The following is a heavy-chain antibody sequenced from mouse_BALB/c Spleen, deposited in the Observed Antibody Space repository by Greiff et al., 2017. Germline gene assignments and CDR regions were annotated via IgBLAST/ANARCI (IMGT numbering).Heavy chain of an antibody. Sequence: QVQLQQPGAELVKPGASVKMSCKASGYTFTSYNMHWVKQTPGQGLEWIGAIYPGNGDTSYNQKFKGKATLTADKSSSTAYMQLSSLTSEDSAVYYCARDSSGPAWFAYWGQGTLVTVSA. V-gene: IGHV1-12*01. D-gene: IGHD3-2*01. CDR1: GYTFTSYN. CDR3: ARDSSGPAWFAY. J-gene: IGHJ3*01. CDR2: IYPGNGDT.